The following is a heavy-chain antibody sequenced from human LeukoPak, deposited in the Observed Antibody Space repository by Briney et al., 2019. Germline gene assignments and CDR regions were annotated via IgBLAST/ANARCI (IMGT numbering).Heavy chain of an antibody. V-gene: IGHV3-30*18. CDR1: GFTFSDYG. Sequence: GGSLRLSCAASGFTFSDYGMHWVRQDPGKGLEWVAVIAHDASVAYYADWVKGRFTISRDNSRNTLYLQMNSLRAEDTAVYYCAKASYGSGWFQPDYWGQGTLVTVSS. J-gene: IGHJ4*02. CDR3: AKASYGSGWFQPDY. D-gene: IGHD6-19*01. CDR2: IAHDASVA.